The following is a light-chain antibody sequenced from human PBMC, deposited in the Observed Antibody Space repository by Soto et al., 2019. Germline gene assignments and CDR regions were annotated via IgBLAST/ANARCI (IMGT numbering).Light chain of an antibody. J-gene: IGKJ1*01. CDR2: KAS. CDR3: QPWNSYSVA. V-gene: IGKV1-5*03. CDR1: QTISRW. Sequence: DIQMNQSPSTLSGSVGDRVNITCRASQTISRWLAWYQPKPGKAPKLLSYKASTLKRGVPSKFSVSGSGKEVTLPHSSLQPDEFETYYGQPWNSYSVAFGQGTKVEL.